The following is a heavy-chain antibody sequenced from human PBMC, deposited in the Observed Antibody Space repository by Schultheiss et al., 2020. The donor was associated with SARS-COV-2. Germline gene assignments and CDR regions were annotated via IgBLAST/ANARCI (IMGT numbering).Heavy chain of an antibody. Sequence: SETLSLTCTVSGGSISSYYWSWIRQPPGKGLEWIGYIYYSGSTYYNPSLKSRVTISVDTSKNQFSLKLSSVTAADTAVYYCARTGEAAAKDYWGQGTLVTVSS. CDR2: IYYSGST. D-gene: IGHD6-13*01. J-gene: IGHJ4*02. CDR1: GGSISSYY. CDR3: ARTGEAAAKDY. V-gene: IGHV4-59*08.